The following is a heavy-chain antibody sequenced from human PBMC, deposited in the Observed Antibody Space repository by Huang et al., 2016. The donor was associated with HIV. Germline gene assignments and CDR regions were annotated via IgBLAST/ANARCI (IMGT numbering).Heavy chain of an antibody. CDR1: GGTFSSYA. CDR2: IIPIFGTA. V-gene: IGHV1-69*13. J-gene: IGHJ4*02. D-gene: IGHD2-21*01. CDR3: ARALYGGDYYFDY. Sequence: QVQLVQSGAEVKKPGSSVKVSCKASGGTFSSYAISWVRQAPGQGLEWVGGIIPIFGTANYAQKCQGRVTITADESTSTAYMELSSLRSEDTAVYYCARALYGGDYYFDYWGQGTLVTVSS.